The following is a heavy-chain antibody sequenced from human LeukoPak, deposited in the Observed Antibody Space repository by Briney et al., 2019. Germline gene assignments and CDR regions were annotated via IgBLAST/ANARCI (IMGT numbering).Heavy chain of an antibody. V-gene: IGHV1-3*01. CDR2: INAGNGNT. Sequence: ASVKVSCKASGYTFTSYAMHWVRQAPGQRLEWMGWINAGNGNTKYSQKFQGRVTITRDTSASTAYMELSSLRSEDTAVYYCARDLPYYYDSSGIDYWGQGTLVTVSS. D-gene: IGHD3-22*01. J-gene: IGHJ4*02. CDR3: ARDLPYYYDSSGIDY. CDR1: GYTFTSYA.